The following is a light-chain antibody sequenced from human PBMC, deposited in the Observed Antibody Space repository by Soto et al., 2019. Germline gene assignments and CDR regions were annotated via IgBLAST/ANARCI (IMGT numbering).Light chain of an antibody. CDR2: WAS. CDR1: QIVLYSSNNKNY. Sequence: DTVMTQSPDSLAVSLCERATINCNSSQIVLYSSNNKNYLAWYQQKPGQPPKLLIYWASTRESGVPDRFSGSGSGTDFTLTISSLQAEDVAVYYCQQYYSTPLTFGGGTKVDIK. V-gene: IGKV4-1*01. J-gene: IGKJ4*01. CDR3: QQYYSTPLT.